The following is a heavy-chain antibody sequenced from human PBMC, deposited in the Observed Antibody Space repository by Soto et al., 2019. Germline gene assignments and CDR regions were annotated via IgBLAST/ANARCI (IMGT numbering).Heavy chain of an antibody. Sequence: QVQLQQWGAGLLKPSETLSLTCAVYGGSFSGYYWSWIRQPPGKGLEWIGEINHSGSTNYNPSLKSRVTISVGTSKNQFSLKLSSVTAADTAVYYCARGPIVVVVAATPPSYGMDVWGQGTTVTVSS. CDR1: GGSFSGYY. V-gene: IGHV4-34*01. CDR2: INHSGST. D-gene: IGHD2-15*01. J-gene: IGHJ6*02. CDR3: ARGPIVVVVAATPPSYGMDV.